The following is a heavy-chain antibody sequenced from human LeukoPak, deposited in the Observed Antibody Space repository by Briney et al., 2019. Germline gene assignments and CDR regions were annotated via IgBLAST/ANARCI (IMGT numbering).Heavy chain of an antibody. CDR3: ARDFIAAAGDDY. CDR2: INHSGST. CDR1: GGSLSGYY. V-gene: IGHV4-34*01. D-gene: IGHD6-13*01. J-gene: IGHJ4*02. Sequence: SETLSLTCAVYGGSLSGYYWSWIRQPPGKGLEWIGEINHSGSTNYNPPLKCRVTISVDTSKNQFSLKLSSVTAADTAVYYCARDFIAAAGDDYWGQGTLVTVSS.